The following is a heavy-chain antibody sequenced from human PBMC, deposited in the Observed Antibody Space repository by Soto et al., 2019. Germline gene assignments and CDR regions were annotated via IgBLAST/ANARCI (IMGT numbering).Heavy chain of an antibody. CDR3: ARASSMFQDPYYYYAMDV. Sequence: PGESLKISCKGSGYSFTSYWIGWVRQMPGKGLEWMGIIYPGDSDTRYSPSFQGQVTISADKSISTAYLQWSSLKASDTAVYYCARASSMFQDPYYYYAMDVWGQGTTVTVSS. CDR2: IYPGDSDT. D-gene: IGHD6-13*01. V-gene: IGHV5-51*01. J-gene: IGHJ6*02. CDR1: GYSFTSYW.